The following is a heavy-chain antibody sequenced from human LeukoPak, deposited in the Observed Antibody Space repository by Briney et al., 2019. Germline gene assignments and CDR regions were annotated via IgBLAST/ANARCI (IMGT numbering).Heavy chain of an antibody. CDR1: GFTLSSYN. D-gene: IGHD1-26*01. CDR3: AKGSWEPLDY. CDR2: ISYDGSNK. Sequence: GGSLRLSCAASGFTLSSYNMNWVRQAPGKGLEWVAVISYDGSNKYYADSVKGRFTISRDNSKNTLYLQMNSLRAEDTAVYYCAKGSWEPLDYWGQGTLVTVSS. J-gene: IGHJ4*02. V-gene: IGHV3-30*18.